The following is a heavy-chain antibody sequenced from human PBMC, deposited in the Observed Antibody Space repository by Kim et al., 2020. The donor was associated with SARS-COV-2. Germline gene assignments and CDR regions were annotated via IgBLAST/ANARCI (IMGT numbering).Heavy chain of an antibody. Sequence: ASVKVSCKASGYTFKTYPIHWLRQAPGQTLEWMGWVNAANDQTKYSQKSQGRITISRDTSANTAYMELRSLTTKDTAFYYCVRDMNPTVYDYWGQGTLVT. CDR2: VNAANDQT. CDR3: VRDMNPTVYDY. D-gene: IGHD4-4*01. V-gene: IGHV1-3*01. CDR1: GYTFKTYP. J-gene: IGHJ4*02.